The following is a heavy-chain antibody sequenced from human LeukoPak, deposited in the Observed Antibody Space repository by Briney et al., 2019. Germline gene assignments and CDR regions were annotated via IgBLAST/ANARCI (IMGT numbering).Heavy chain of an antibody. CDR3: ARGGGYYPY. J-gene: IGHJ4*02. V-gene: IGHV3-48*03. CDR1: GFTFSSYD. CDR2: ISSRGSTI. Sequence: GGSLRLSCAASGFTFSSYDMNWVRQAPGKGLEWVSYISSRGSTINYADSVKGRFTISRDNAKNSLYLQMNSLRAEDTAVYYCARGGGYYPYWGQGTLVTVSS. D-gene: IGHD3-22*01.